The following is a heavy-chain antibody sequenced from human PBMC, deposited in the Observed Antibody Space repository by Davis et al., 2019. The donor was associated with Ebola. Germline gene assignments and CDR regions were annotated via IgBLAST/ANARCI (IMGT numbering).Heavy chain of an antibody. CDR2: INPSGGST. CDR1: GYTFTSYY. V-gene: IGHV1-46*01. Sequence: ASVTVSCKASGYTFTSYYMHWVRQAPGQGLEWMGIINPSGGSTSYAQKFQGRVTMTRDTSTSTVYMELSSLRSEDTAVYYCAYSSSWYAPFDYWGQGTLVTVSS. CDR3: AYSSSWYAPFDY. J-gene: IGHJ4*02. D-gene: IGHD6-13*01.